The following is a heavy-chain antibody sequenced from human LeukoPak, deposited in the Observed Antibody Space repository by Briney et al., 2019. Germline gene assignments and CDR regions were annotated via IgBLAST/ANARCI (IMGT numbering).Heavy chain of an antibody. D-gene: IGHD2-15*01. Sequence: GGSLRLSCAASGFTVSSNYMSWVRQAPGKGLEWVPVIYSGGSTYYADSVKGRFTISRDNSKNTLYLQMNSLRAEDTAVYYCARVAPRGGFDPWGQGTLVTVSS. V-gene: IGHV3-66*01. CDR3: ARVAPRGGFDP. CDR2: IYSGGST. CDR1: GFTVSSNY. J-gene: IGHJ5*02.